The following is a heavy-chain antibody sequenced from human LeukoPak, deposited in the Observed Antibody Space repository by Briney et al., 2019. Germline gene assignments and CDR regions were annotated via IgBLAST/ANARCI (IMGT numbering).Heavy chain of an antibody. CDR3: AGEIFGSGSYPDF. V-gene: IGHV3-33*01. Sequence: GGSLRLSCAASGFAFNTYAMHWVRQAPGQGLEWVALIWHDGSHKFYSNSVRGQFTISRDNSKNTVSLQMNNLRPEDTAVYYCAGEIFGSGSYPDFWGQGTLVTVSS. D-gene: IGHD3-10*01. CDR2: IWHDGSHK. CDR1: GFAFNTYA. J-gene: IGHJ4*02.